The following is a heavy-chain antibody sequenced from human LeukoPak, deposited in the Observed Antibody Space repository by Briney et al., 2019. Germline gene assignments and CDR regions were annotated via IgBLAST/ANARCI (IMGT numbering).Heavy chain of an antibody. Sequence: SETLSLTCTVSGGSISTYYWSWIRQPPGKGLEWIGYIYYSGSTYYSPSLKSRVTISVDTSKNQFSLKLSSVTAADTAVYYCARDIVKSSDWNYYHGMDVWGQGTTVTVSS. CDR2: IYYSGST. CDR1: GGSISTYY. D-gene: IGHD6-19*01. V-gene: IGHV4-59*01. J-gene: IGHJ6*02. CDR3: ARDIVKSSDWNYYHGMDV.